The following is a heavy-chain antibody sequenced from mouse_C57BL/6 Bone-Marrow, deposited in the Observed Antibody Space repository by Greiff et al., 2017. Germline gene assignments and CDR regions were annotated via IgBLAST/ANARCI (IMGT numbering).Heavy chain of an antibody. J-gene: IGHJ4*01. CDR1: GYTFTDHI. CDR2: IYPVSGET. CDR3: GRRRLWLRRRESLDYAMDY. D-gene: IGHD2-2*01. Sequence: QVQLQQSGAELASPGASVTLSCKASGYTFTDHIMNWVKKRPGQGLEWIGRIYPVSGETNYNRKFMGKATFSVDRSSSTVYMVLNSLTSEDPAVYYCGRRRLWLRRRESLDYAMDYWGQGTSVTVSS. V-gene: IGHV1-11*01.